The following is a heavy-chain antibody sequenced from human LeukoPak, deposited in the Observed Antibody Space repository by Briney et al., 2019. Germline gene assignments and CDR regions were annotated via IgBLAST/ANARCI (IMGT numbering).Heavy chain of an antibody. Sequence: GGSLRPSCAASEFTFSSYWMSWVRQAPGKGLEWVAKIKQDGSEKYYVDSVKGRFTISRDNAKNSLYLQMNSLRAEDTAVYYCTRDYSGSRNYYYYYGMHIWGQGTTVTVSS. V-gene: IGHV3-7*01. CDR1: EFTFSSYW. CDR3: TRDYSGSRNYYYYYGMHI. D-gene: IGHD3-10*01. J-gene: IGHJ6*02. CDR2: IKQDGSEK.